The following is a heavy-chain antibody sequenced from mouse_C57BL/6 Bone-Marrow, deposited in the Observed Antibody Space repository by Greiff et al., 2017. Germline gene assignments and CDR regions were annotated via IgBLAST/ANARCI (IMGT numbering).Heavy chain of an antibody. CDR2: INPNNGGT. D-gene: IGHD1-1*01. CDR3: ASERLSITTGVANFDY. CDR1: GYTFTDYY. V-gene: IGHV1-26*01. J-gene: IGHJ2*01. Sequence: EVQLQQSGPELVKPGASEKISCKASGYTFTDYYMNWVKQSPGKSLEWIGDINPNNGGTSYNQKFKGKATLTVDKSSSTSYMERRSLTSEDSEVYYCASERLSITTGVANFDYWGQGTTLTVSS.